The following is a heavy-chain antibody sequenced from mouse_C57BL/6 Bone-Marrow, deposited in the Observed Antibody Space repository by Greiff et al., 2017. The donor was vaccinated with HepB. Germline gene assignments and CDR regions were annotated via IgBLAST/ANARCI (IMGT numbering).Heavy chain of an antibody. V-gene: IGHV3-1*01. J-gene: IGHJ2*01. CDR3: ARGYYGSSLDY. Sequence: EVQLQQSGPGMVKPSQSLSLTCTVTGYSITSGYDWHWIRHFPGNKLEWMGYISYSGSTNYNPSLKSRISITHDTSKNHFFLKLNSVTTEDTATYYCARGYYGSSLDYWGQGTTLTVSS. D-gene: IGHD1-1*01. CDR1: GYSITSGYD. CDR2: ISYSGST.